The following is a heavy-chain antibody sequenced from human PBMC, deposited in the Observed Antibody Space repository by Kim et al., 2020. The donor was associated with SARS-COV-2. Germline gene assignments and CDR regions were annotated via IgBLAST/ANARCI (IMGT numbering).Heavy chain of an antibody. J-gene: IGHJ6*03. CDR2: IGTAGDT. Sequence: GGSLRLSCAASGFTFSSYDMHWVRQATGKGLEWVSAIGTAGDTYYPGSVKGRFTISRENAKNSLYLQMNSLRAGDTAVYYCARGQQQLVRRNYYYYMDVWGKGAPVTGSS. V-gene: IGHV3-13*01. CDR3: ARGQQQLVRRNYYYYMDV. CDR1: GFTFSSYD. D-gene: IGHD6-13*01.